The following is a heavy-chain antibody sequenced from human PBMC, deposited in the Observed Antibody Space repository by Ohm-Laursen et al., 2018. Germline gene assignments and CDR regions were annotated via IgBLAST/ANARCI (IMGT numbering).Heavy chain of an antibody. D-gene: IGHD4-11*01. V-gene: IGHV4-39*07. CDR1: GGSISSSSYY. Sequence: GTLSLTCTVSGGSISSSSYYWGWVRQPPGRGLEWIGSIYYSGSTSYNPSLKSRVTISVDTSKNQFSLKLSSVTAADTAVYYCARYSNYQHFDYWGQGTLVTVSS. J-gene: IGHJ4*02. CDR2: IYYSGST. CDR3: ARYSNYQHFDY.